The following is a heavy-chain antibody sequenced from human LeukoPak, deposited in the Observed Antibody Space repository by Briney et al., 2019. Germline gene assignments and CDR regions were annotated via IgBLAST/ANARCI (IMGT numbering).Heavy chain of an antibody. CDR3: VGDIGGRYSFDY. Sequence: PGRSLRLSCAASGFTFRSHGMHWVRQSPGKGLEWVAVIWFDGTNKYYADSVKGRFTVSRDNSNNMLFLEMNSLRAEDTAIYYCVGDIGGRYSFDYWGQGTLVTVSS. J-gene: IGHJ4*02. D-gene: IGHD1-26*01. CDR1: GFTFRSHG. CDR2: IWFDGTNK. V-gene: IGHV3-33*01.